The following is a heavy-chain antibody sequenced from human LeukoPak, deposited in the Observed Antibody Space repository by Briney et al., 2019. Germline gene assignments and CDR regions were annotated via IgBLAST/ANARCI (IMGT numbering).Heavy chain of an antibody. V-gene: IGHV4-59*01. Sequence: PSETLSLTCSVSGGSMSSYHWSWIRQPPGKGLEWIGYIYYSGSTNYNPSLKSRVTMSLDTSKNQFSLKLSSVTAADTAVYYCARVSSSSSWYREGYYFDYWGQGTLVTVSS. J-gene: IGHJ4*02. CDR2: IYYSGST. CDR1: GGSMSSYH. CDR3: ARVSSSSSWYREGYYFDY. D-gene: IGHD6-13*01.